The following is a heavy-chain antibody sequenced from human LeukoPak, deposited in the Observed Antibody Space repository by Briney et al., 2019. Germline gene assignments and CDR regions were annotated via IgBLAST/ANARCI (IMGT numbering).Heavy chain of an antibody. D-gene: IGHD3-16*01. Sequence: SVKVSCKASGYTFTDFGISWVRQAPGQGLEWMGRIIPILGIANYAQKFQGRVTITADKSTSTAYMELSSLRSEDTAVYYCARDYDYVWGLWGQGTLVTVSS. CDR2: IIPILGIA. J-gene: IGHJ4*02. CDR1: GYTFTDFG. CDR3: ARDYDYVWGL. V-gene: IGHV1-69*04.